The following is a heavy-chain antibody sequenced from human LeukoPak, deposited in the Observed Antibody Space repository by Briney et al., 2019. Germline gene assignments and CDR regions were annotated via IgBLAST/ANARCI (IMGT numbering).Heavy chain of an antibody. Sequence: GGSLRLSCAASGFTFSSYGMHWVRQAPGKGLEWVAFIRYDGSNKYYADSVKGRFTISRDNSKNTLYLQMNSLRAEDTAVYYCANTVVPAAIPVYYYYYYTDVWGKGTTVTVSS. CDR2: IRYDGSNK. V-gene: IGHV3-30*02. D-gene: IGHD2-2*01. J-gene: IGHJ6*03. CDR1: GFTFSSYG. CDR3: ANTVVPAAIPVYYYYYYTDV.